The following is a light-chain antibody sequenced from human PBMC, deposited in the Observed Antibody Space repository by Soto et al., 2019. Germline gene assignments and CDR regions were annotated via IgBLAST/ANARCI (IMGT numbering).Light chain of an antibody. CDR3: QQYDSSPKT. CDR2: EAS. Sequence: IVLTQSPATLSLSPGERATLSCRASQTVSSSLAWYQQKPGQAPRLLIYEASNRAADIPDRFSGTGSGTDFTLTISRLEPEDFAVYYCQQYDSSPKTFGQGTKVDIK. J-gene: IGKJ1*01. V-gene: IGKV3-20*01. CDR1: QTVSSS.